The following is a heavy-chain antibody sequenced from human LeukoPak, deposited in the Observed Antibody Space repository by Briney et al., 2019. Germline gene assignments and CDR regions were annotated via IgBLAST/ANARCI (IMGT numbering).Heavy chain of an antibody. CDR2: IYSSGYT. CDR3: ARGEHSADY. D-gene: IGHD1/OR15-1a*01. CDR1: GGSIRSYY. V-gene: IGHV4-4*07. J-gene: IGHJ4*02. Sequence: PSETLSFTCTVSGGSIRSYYWNWIRQPAGKGLEWIGRIYSSGYTNYNPSLKNRVSMSVDTSKNQFSLKLTSLTAADTAVYYCARGEHSADYWGPGALVTVSS.